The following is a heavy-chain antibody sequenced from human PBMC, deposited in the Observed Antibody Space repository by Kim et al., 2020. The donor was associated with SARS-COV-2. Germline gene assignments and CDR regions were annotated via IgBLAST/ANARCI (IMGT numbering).Heavy chain of an antibody. CDR2: INHSGST. D-gene: IGHD3-22*01. J-gene: IGHJ3*02. Sequence: SETLSLTCAVYGGSFSGYYWSWIRQPPGKGLEWIGEINHSGSTNYNPSLKSRVTISVDTSKNQFSLKLSSVTAADTAVYYCARGTVKPMRVVGRAFGIWGQGTMVTVAS. CDR1: GGSFSGYY. CDR3: ARGTVKPMRVVGRAFGI. V-gene: IGHV4-34*01.